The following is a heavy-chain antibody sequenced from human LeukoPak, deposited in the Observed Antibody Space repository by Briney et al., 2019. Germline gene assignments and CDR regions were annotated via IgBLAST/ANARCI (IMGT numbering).Heavy chain of an antibody. CDR2: IYYGGSA. CDR1: GGSISDDY. CDR3: ARGLSGWLDY. J-gene: IGHJ4*02. D-gene: IGHD6-19*01. Sequence: SGTLSLTCTVSGGSISDDYWSWIRQPPGKGLEWIGSIYYGGSAYYNPSLKSRVTISVDTSKNHFSLKLSSVTAADTAVYYCARGLSGWLDYWGQGTLVTVSS. V-gene: IGHV4-39*02.